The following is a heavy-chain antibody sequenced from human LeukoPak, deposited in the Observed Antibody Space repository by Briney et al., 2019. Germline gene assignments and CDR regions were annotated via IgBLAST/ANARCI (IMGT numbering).Heavy chain of an antibody. Sequence: ASVKVSCKASGYTFTSYDINWVRQATGQGLEWMGWMNPNSGNTGYAQKFQGRVTMTRNTSISTAYMELSSLRSEDTAVYYCARGPYYDFWSGHYSKYYYGMDVWGQGTTVTVSS. J-gene: IGHJ6*02. D-gene: IGHD3-3*01. CDR3: ARGPYYDFWSGHYSKYYYGMDV. CDR2: MNPNSGNT. CDR1: GYTFTSYD. V-gene: IGHV1-8*01.